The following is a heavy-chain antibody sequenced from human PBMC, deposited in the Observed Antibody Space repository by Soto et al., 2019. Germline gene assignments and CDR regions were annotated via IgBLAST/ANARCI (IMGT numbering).Heavy chain of an antibody. V-gene: IGHV1-18*01. Sequence: QVQLVQSGAEVKKPGASVKVSCKASGYTFASYAISWMRQAPGQGLEWMGWIGVYNGNTNYAQKLQGRVTMTTDTPASTAYMELRSLRSDDTAVYYCARDPPPPDYWGQGALVTVSS. CDR1: GYTFASYA. J-gene: IGHJ4*02. CDR2: IGVYNGNT. CDR3: ARDPPPPDY.